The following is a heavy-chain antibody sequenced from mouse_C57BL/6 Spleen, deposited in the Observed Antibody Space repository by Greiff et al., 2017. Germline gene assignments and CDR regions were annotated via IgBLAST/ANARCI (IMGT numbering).Heavy chain of an antibody. J-gene: IGHJ2*01. D-gene: IGHD2-5*01. CDR2: ISSGGDYI. Sequence: EVKLMESGEGLVKPGGSLKLSCAASGFTFSSYAMSWVRQTPEKRLEWVAYISSGGDYIYYADTVKGRFTISRDNARNTLYRQMSSLKSEDTAMYYFTRFYSNYTHYFDYWGQGTTLTGSS. CDR1: GFTFSSYA. CDR3: TRFYSNYTHYFDY. V-gene: IGHV5-9-1*02.